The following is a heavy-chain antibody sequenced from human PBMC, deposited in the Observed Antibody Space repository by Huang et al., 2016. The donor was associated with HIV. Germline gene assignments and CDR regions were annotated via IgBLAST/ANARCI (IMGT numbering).Heavy chain of an antibody. CDR1: GLSFDDYA. J-gene: IGHJ3*02. V-gene: IGHV3-9*01. CDR2: ISWDSGSI. CDR3: AKDRGDGYNWRRFDVFDI. Sequence: EVQLVESGGGLVQPGRSLRLSCVVSGLSFDDYAMHWVRQAPGKCLEWVSGISWDSGSIAYADSVKGRFTISRDNAKNSLYLQMNSLRVEDTALYYCAKDRGDGYNWRRFDVFDIWGQGTLVTVSS. D-gene: IGHD1-1*01.